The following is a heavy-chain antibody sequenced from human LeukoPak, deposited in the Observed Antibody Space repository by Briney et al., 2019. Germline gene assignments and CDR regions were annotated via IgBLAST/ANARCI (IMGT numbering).Heavy chain of an antibody. D-gene: IGHD5-12*01. CDR3: ARGGFSGYDFDF. V-gene: IGHV4-34*01. Sequence: SETLSLTCAVYGGSFSGYYWSWIRQPPGKGLEWIGEINHSGSTNYNPSLKSRVTISVDTSKNQFSLKVSSVTTADTAVYYCARGGFSGYDFDFWGQGTLVTVSS. CDR2: INHSGST. CDR1: GGSFSGYY. J-gene: IGHJ4*02.